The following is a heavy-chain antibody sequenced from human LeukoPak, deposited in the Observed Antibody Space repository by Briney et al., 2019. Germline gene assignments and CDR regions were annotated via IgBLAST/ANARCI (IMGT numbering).Heavy chain of an antibody. CDR3: ARPHSSGYYSWSHAFDI. D-gene: IGHD3-22*01. CDR1: GFTFSSYA. CDR2: ISYDGSNK. J-gene: IGHJ3*02. V-gene: IGHV3-30-3*01. Sequence: PGRSLRLSCAASGFTFSSYAMHWVRQAPGKGLEWVAVISYDGSNKYYADSVKGRFTISRDNSKNTLYLQMNSLRAEDTAVYYCARPHSSGYYSWSHAFDIWGQGTMVTVSS.